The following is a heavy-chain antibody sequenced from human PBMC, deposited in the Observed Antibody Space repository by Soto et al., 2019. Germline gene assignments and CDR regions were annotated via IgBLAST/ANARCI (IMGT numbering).Heavy chain of an antibody. CDR3: ARGLIYDSSGYYFDY. D-gene: IGHD3-22*01. Sequence: ASVKVSCKASGYTFTSYYMHWVLQAPGQGLEWMGIINPSGGSTRYAQKFQGRVTMTRDTSTSTGYMELSSLRSEDTAVYYCARGLIYDSSGYYFDYWGEGTLVTVFS. CDR1: GYTFTSYY. J-gene: IGHJ4*02. CDR2: INPSGGST. V-gene: IGHV1-46*01.